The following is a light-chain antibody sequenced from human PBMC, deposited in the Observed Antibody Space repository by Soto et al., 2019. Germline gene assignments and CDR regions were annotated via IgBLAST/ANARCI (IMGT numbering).Light chain of an antibody. CDR2: DDD. CDR3: QVWDSDSDHLVV. V-gene: IGLV3-21*02. Sequence: SYELAQPPSVSVALGQTDRITCGGDNIGSKSVHWYQQETGQAPILLLYDDDDRPSGIPERFSGSNAGNTATLTISRVEAGDEADYYCQVWDSDSDHLVVFGGGTKLTVL. CDR1: NIGSKS. J-gene: IGLJ2*01.